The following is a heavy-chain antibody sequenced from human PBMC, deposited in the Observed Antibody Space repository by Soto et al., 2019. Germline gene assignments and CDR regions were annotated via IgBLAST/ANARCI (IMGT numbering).Heavy chain of an antibody. CDR1: NGSISSSNW. D-gene: IGHD5-12*01. V-gene: IGHV4-4*02. J-gene: IGHJ4*02. CDR3: ARNRLDGYDFDS. Sequence: QVQLQESGPGLVKPSGTLSLTCTVSNGSISSSNWWSWVRQSPGKGLEWIGEVAQNGYIGSIPSLKSRLTVLLDKPTNRFSLRLTSVTAADTAVYYCARNRLDGYDFDSWGQGILVTVSS. CDR2: VAQNGYI.